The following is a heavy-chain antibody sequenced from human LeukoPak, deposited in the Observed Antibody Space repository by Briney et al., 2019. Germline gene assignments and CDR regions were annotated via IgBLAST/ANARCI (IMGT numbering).Heavy chain of an antibody. Sequence: PSETLSLTCTVSGGSISSGSYYWSWIRQPAGKGLEWIGRIYTSGSTNYNPSLKSRVTISVDTSKNQFSLKLSSVTAADTAVYYCAREGYDFWTRNWFDPWGQGTLVTVSS. J-gene: IGHJ5*02. V-gene: IGHV4-61*02. CDR3: AREGYDFWTRNWFDP. D-gene: IGHD3-3*01. CDR1: GGSISSGSYY. CDR2: IYTSGST.